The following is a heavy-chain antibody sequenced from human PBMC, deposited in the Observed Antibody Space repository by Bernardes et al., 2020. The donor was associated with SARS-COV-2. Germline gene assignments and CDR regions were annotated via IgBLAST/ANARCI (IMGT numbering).Heavy chain of an antibody. CDR1: GYTFTDFY. CDR3: ASRHSSFAFYGLDV. V-gene: IGHV1-2*02. CDR2: INPKSGGT. J-gene: IGHJ6*02. Sequence: SVKVSCKTSGYTFTDFYIHWLRQAPGQRLEWMGWINPKSGGTNYAQKFQGRVTMTRDTSSSTVYMELNWLRVDDTAIYYCASRHSSFAFYGLDVWGQGTTVIVSS. D-gene: IGHD6-19*01.